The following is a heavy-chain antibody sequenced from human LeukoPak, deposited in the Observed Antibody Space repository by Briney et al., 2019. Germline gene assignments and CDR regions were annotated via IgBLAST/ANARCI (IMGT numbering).Heavy chain of an antibody. V-gene: IGHV4-59*08. CDR1: GGSISSYY. J-gene: IGHJ4*02. CDR3: ARQTDDSSGYYPHYFDY. D-gene: IGHD3-22*01. CDR2: IYYSGST. Sequence: PSETLSLTRTVSGGSISSYYWSWIRQPPGKGLEWIGYIYYSGSTNYNPSLKSRVTISVDTSKNQFSLKLSSVTAADTAVYYCARQTDDSSGYYPHYFDYWGQGTLVTVSS.